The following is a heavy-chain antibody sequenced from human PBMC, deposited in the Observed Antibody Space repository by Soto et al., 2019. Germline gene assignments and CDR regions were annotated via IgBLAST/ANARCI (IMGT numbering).Heavy chain of an antibody. D-gene: IGHD3-9*01. CDR1: GGTFSSYS. V-gene: IGHV1-69*13. Sequence: SVKVSCKASGGTFSSYSINWVRQAPGQGLEWMGGIIPILGTANNAQKFQGRVTITADESATTVYMELSSLRSEDTAVYYCARAPNILTVKYYFDYWGQGTLVTVSS. J-gene: IGHJ4*02. CDR2: IIPILGTA. CDR3: ARAPNILTVKYYFDY.